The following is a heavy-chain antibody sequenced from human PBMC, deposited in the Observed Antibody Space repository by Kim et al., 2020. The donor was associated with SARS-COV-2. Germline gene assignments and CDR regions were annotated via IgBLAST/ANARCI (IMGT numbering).Heavy chain of an antibody. CDR2: INAGNGNT. CDR3: AREYGEYYGSGSYYY. CDR1: GYTFTSYA. J-gene: IGHJ4*02. Sequence: ASVKVSCKASGYTFTSYAMHWVRQAPGQRLEWMGWINAGNGNTKYSQQFQGRVTITRDTSASTAYMELSSLRSEDTAVYYCAREYGEYYGSGSYYYWGQGTLVTVSS. D-gene: IGHD3-10*01. V-gene: IGHV1-3*01.